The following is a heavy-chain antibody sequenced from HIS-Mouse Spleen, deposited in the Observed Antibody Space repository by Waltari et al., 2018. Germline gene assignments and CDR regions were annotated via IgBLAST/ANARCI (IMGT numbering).Heavy chain of an antibody. J-gene: IGHJ2*01. CDR1: GGCISSRSYY. V-gene: IGHV4-39*07. Sequence: QLQLQESGPGLVKPSETLSPTCTLSGGCISSRSYYWGWIRQPPGKGLEWIGSIYYSGSTYYNPSLKSRVTISVDTSKNQFSLKLSSVTAADTAVYYCAREIPYSSSWYDWYFDLWGRGTLVTVSS. CDR2: IYYSGST. D-gene: IGHD6-13*01. CDR3: AREIPYSSSWYDWYFDL.